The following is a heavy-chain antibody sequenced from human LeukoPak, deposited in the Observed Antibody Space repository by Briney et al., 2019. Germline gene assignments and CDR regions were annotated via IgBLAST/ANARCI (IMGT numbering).Heavy chain of an antibody. CDR1: GFTFSSYW. CDR3: ARGLRWCDY. D-gene: IGHD4-23*01. V-gene: IGHV3-7*01. Sequence: PGGSLRLSCAASGFTFSSYWMRWVRQPPGKGLEWVANIKNDGSEKDYVDSVKGRFTISRDNAKNSLYLQMNSLRAEDTAVYYCARGLRWCDYSGQGTLVTVSS. J-gene: IGHJ4*02. CDR2: IKNDGSEK.